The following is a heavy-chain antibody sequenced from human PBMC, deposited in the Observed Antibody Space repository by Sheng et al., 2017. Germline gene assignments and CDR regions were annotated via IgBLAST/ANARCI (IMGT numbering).Heavy chain of an antibody. CDR3: VGGDFLY. CDR2: INQDGSDT. CDR1: ESTFSNYW. J-gene: IGHJ4*02. Sequence: EVQLVGSGGGLVQPGGSLRLSCAASESTFSNYWMNWVRQAPGKGLEWMANINQDGSDTYYVDSVKGRFTISRDNAKNSLSLQMNNLRVEDTAVYYCVGGDFLYWGQGVPGHRLV. V-gene: IGHV3-7*01.